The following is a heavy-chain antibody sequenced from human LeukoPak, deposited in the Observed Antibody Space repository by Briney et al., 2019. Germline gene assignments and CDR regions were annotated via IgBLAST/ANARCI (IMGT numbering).Heavy chain of an antibody. D-gene: IGHD4-17*01. V-gene: IGHV4-39*02. CDR2: IYSSGTT. CDR3: ARDFTQIGTVTRDAFDI. Sequence: SSETLSLTCAVSGASIRNTSFYWGWIRQPPGKGLQWIASIYSSGTTYYNPSIKSRITLFVDTSKNQVSLKLRSVTAADTAVYYCARDFTQIGTVTRDAFDIWGQGTMVTVSS. CDR1: GASIRNTSFY. J-gene: IGHJ3*02.